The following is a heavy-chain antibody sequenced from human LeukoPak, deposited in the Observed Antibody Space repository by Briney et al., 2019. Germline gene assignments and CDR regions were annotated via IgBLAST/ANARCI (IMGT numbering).Heavy chain of an antibody. V-gene: IGHV4-59*08. D-gene: IGHD5-24*01. CDR3: ARRRDGYNFDFGY. Sequence: SETLSLTCSVSGGSINDYYWSWVRQPPGRGLEWIGYVSYNGNTNYNPSLKSRVTISVDTSKNQFSLKLSSVTAADTAVYYCARRRDGYNFDFGYWGQGTLVTVSS. J-gene: IGHJ4*02. CDR1: GGSINDYY. CDR2: VSYNGNT.